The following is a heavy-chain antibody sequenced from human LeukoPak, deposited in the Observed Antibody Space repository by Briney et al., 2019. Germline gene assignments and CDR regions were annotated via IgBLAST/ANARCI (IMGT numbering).Heavy chain of an antibody. D-gene: IGHD6-13*01. J-gene: IGHJ4*02. CDR2: IHNGGST. CDR3: ARGSRHSSSWPDFDY. CDR1: GASISTSIW. V-gene: IGHV4-4*02. Sequence: SGTLSLTCAVSGASISTSIWWSWVRQSPGEGLEWIGEIHNGGSTNYNPSLKSRVTISVDTSRNQFSLKLSSVTAADTAVYYCARGSRHSSSWPDFDYWGQGTLVTVSS.